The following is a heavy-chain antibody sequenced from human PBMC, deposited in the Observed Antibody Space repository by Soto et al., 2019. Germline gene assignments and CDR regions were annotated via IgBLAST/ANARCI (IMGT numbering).Heavy chain of an antibody. CDR3: VRQGIGNLHGLVDV. J-gene: IGHJ6*02. Sequence: QVQLQQSGPGLVKPSETLSLTCTVSSGPSSSHNWGWIRQPPGRGLEWIGYVYYTGGTRYNPSLTSRVTISAATSTNHISLTLSSVTAADTAVYYCVRQGIGNLHGLVDVWGQGTTVSVSS. CDR1: SGPSSSHN. V-gene: IGHV4-59*08. CDR2: VYYTGGT. D-gene: IGHD1-1*01.